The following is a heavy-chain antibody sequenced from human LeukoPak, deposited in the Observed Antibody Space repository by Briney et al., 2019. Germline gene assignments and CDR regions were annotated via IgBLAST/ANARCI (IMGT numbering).Heavy chain of an antibody. CDR1: GFTFSSYA. J-gene: IGHJ4*02. CDR3: ARWDRRSTWLYDY. V-gene: IGHV3-30-3*01. Sequence: GGSLRLSCAASGFTFSSYAMHWVRRAPGKGLEWVAGISYDGSNKYYADSVKGRFTISRDNAKNSLYLQMNSLRAEDTAVYYSARWDRRSTWLYDYWGQGTLVTVSS. CDR2: ISYDGSNK. D-gene: IGHD1-26*01.